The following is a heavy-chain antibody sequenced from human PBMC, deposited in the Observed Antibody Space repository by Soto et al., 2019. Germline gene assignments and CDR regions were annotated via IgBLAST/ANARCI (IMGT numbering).Heavy chain of an antibody. J-gene: IGHJ3*02. CDR2: IYSGGST. Sequence: PGGSLRLSCAASGFTVSSNYMSWVRQAPGKGLEWVSVIYSGGSTYYADSVKGRFTISRDNSKNTLYLQMNSLRAEDTAVYYCAREGIYDYIWGSYAGSAFDIWGQGTMVT. CDR3: AREGIYDYIWGSYAGSAFDI. CDR1: GFTVSSNY. D-gene: IGHD3-16*01. V-gene: IGHV3-66*01.